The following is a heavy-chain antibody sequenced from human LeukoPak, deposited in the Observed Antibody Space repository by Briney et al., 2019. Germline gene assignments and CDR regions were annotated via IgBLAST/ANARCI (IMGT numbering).Heavy chain of an antibody. CDR2: TYYRSKWYN. V-gene: IGHV6-1*01. D-gene: IGHD6-19*01. J-gene: IGHJ5*02. CDR3: ASSGIAVAVSDWFDP. Sequence: PSQTLSLTCAISGDSVSSNSAAWNWIRQSPSRGLEWLGRTYYRSKWYNDYAVSVKSRITINPDTSKNQFSLQLYSVTPEDTAVYYCASSGIAVAVSDWFDPWGQGTLVTVSS. CDR1: GDSVSSNSAA.